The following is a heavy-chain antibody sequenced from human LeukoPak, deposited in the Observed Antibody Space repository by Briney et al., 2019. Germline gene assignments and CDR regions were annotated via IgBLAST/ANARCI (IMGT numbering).Heavy chain of an antibody. Sequence: GGSLRLSCEASGFTLRTYWMNWVRQVPGKGLDWVANINPDGSGKRYVDSVKGRFTIARDNADNSLSLQMNSLRAEDTAVYYCATWGAGGNSWGQGTLVTVSS. V-gene: IGHV3-7*01. CDR1: GFTLRTYW. CDR3: ATWGAGGNS. D-gene: IGHD3-16*01. J-gene: IGHJ4*02. CDR2: INPDGSGK.